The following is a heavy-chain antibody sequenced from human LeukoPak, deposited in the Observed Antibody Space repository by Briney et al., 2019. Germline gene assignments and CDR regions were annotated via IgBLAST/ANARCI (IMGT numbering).Heavy chain of an antibody. CDR3: ATADYGDYVAAGGAFDY. CDR2: IIPIFGTA. CDR1: GGTFSSYA. V-gene: IGHV1-69*01. Sequence: SVKVSCKASGGTFSSYAISWVRQAPGQGLEWMGGIIPIFGTANYAQKFQGRVTITADESTSTAYVELSSLRSEDTAMYYCATADYGDYVAAGGAFDYWGQGTLVTVSS. D-gene: IGHD4-17*01. J-gene: IGHJ4*02.